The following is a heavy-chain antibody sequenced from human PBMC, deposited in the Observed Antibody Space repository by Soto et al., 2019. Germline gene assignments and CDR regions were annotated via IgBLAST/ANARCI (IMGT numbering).Heavy chain of an antibody. CDR3: ARQFWSGYRGRWFDP. CDR2: IYYSGST. V-gene: IGHV4-39*01. J-gene: IGHJ5*02. D-gene: IGHD3-3*01. CDR1: GGSISSSSYY. Sequence: SETLSLTCTVSGGSISSSSYYWGWIRQPPGKGLEWIGSIYYSGSTYYNPSLKSRVTISVDTSKNQFSLKLSSVTAADTAVYYCARQFWSGYRGRWFDPWGQGTLVTVSS.